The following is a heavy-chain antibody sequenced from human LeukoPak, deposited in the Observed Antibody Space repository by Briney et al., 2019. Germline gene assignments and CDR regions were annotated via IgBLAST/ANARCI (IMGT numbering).Heavy chain of an antibody. V-gene: IGHV3-23*01. D-gene: IGHD3-16*01. CDR3: TQGARADTYWYFDL. CDR2: ISGSGGNT. CDR1: GFTFSTYA. Sequence: PGGSLRLSCAASGFTFSTYAMSWVRQAPGKGLEWVSAISGSGGNTHYADSVKGRFTISRDNSKNTPYVQMNSLRVEDTAVYYCTQGARADTYWYFDLWGRGTLVTVAS. J-gene: IGHJ2*01.